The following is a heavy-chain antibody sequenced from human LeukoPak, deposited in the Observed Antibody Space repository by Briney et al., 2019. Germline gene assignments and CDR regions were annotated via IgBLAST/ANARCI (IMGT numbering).Heavy chain of an antibody. CDR1: RFTFSDYY. CDR3: ARDGDTAMVKDFVY. D-gene: IGHD5-18*01. V-gene: IGHV3-11*01. Sequence: KPGGSLRLSCAASRFTFSDYYMSWIRQAPGKGLEWVSYISSSGSTIYYADSVKGRFTISRDNAKNSLYLQMNSLRAEDTAVYYCARDGDTAMVKDFVYWGQGALVTVSS. CDR2: ISSSGSTI. J-gene: IGHJ4*02.